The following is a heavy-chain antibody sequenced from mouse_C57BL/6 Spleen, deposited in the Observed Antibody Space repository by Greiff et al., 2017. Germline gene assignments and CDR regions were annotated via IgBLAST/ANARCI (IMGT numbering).Heavy chain of an antibody. D-gene: IGHD2-3*01. J-gene: IGHJ4*01. CDR3: SRPDGYYGKDAMYY. V-gene: IGHV5-17*01. Sequence: EVKLMESGGGLVKPGGSLKLSCAASGFTFSDYGMHWVRQAPEKGLEWVAYISSGSSTIYYADTVKGRFTISRDNAKNTLFLQMTSLRSEDTAMYYCSRPDGYYGKDAMYYWGQGTSVTVSS. CDR1: GFTFSDYG. CDR2: ISSGSSTI.